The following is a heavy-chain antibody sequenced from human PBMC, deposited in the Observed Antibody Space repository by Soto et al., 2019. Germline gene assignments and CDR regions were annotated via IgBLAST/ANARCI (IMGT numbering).Heavy chain of an antibody. CDR2: TYYRSKWYN. CDR1: GDSVSSNSAA. D-gene: IGHD5-12*01. J-gene: IGHJ5*02. V-gene: IGHV6-1*01. Sequence: SQTRSLTWAISGDSVSSNSAAWNWIRQSPSRGLEWLGRTYYRSKWYNDYAVSVESRITINPDTSKNQFSLQLNSVTPEDTAVYYCAREKGYPNWFDPWGQGTLVTVSS. CDR3: AREKGYPNWFDP.